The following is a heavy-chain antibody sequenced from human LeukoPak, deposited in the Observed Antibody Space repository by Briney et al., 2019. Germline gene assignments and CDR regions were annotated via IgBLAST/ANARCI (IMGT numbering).Heavy chain of an antibody. D-gene: IGHD6-19*01. CDR3: AGLPDISGWPFDY. Sequence: SETLSLTCTASDDSINRDFWTWIRQPPGKGLEWIGYIRYSGRTEYNPSLKSRVTISIDRSKNQFSLKLMSVTAADTAIYYCAGLPDISGWPFDYWGQGMLVTVSS. CDR1: DDSINRDF. J-gene: IGHJ4*02. V-gene: IGHV4-59*01. CDR2: IRYSGRT.